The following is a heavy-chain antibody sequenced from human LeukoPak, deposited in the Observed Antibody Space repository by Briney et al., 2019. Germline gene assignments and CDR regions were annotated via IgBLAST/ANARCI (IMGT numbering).Heavy chain of an antibody. Sequence: GGSLRLSCAASGFTFSTYAMSWVHQAPGKGLEWVSAISAGGGSTYYADSVKGRFTISRDNSRNTLYLQMNSLRAEDTAVYYCAKSPFSSGYCSGGSCYCAGNWGQGTLVTVSS. CDR3: AKSPFSSGYCSGGSCYCAGN. D-gene: IGHD2-15*01. CDR2: ISAGGGST. V-gene: IGHV3-23*01. CDR1: GFTFSTYA. J-gene: IGHJ4*02.